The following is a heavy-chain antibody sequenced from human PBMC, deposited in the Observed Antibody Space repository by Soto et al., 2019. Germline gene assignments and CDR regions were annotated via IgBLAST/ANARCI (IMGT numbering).Heavy chain of an antibody. V-gene: IGHV3-30*09. J-gene: IGHJ6*02. D-gene: IGHD2-8*01. CDR1: GFTFSNYA. CDR2: ISYDGSDK. Sequence: GGSLRLSCAASGFTFSNYAMHWVRQAPGKGLEWVAGISYDGSDKYNANSVKGRFATSRDNSKNTLYLLMNSLRGEDTAVSYCARDPGPNGYNYCYFGMDVWGQGTTVTVSS. CDR3: ARDPGPNGYNYCYFGMDV.